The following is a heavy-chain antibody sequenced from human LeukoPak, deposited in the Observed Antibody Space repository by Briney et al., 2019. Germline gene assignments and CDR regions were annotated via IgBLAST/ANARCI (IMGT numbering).Heavy chain of an antibody. D-gene: IGHD6-13*01. V-gene: IGHV1-18*04. Sequence: GASVKVSCQASGYTFTSYGISWVRQAPGQGLEWMGWISAYSGNTNYPQKLQDRVTMTTDTSASTVYMELRSLRSDDTAVYYCARDWGTAAAEKIDYWGQGTLVTVSS. CDR3: ARDWGTAAAEKIDY. CDR2: ISAYSGNT. CDR1: GYTFTSYG. J-gene: IGHJ4*02.